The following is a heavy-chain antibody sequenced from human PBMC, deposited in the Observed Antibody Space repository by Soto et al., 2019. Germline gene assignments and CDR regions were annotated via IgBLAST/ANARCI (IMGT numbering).Heavy chain of an antibody. CDR2: IYYSGST. V-gene: IGHV4-39*01. CDR1: GGSISSSSYY. D-gene: IGHD2-15*01. J-gene: IGHJ5*02. CDR3: ARHNGAVVVVAATPPWFDP. Sequence: SETLSLTCTVSGGSISSSSYYWGWIRQPPGKGLEWIGSIYYSGSTYYNPSLKSRVTISVDTSKNQFSLKLSSVTAAETAVYYCARHNGAVVVVAATPPWFDPWGQGTLVTVSS.